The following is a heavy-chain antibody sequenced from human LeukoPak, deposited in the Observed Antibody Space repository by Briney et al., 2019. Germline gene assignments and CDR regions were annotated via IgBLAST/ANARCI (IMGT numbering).Heavy chain of an antibody. CDR2: IYWNDDK. CDR3: AHTLLRYFDWFPHFDY. V-gene: IGHV2-5*01. J-gene: IGHJ4*02. CDR1: GFSLSTSGVG. Sequence: ESGPTLVNPTQTLTLTCTFSGFSLSTSGVGVGCIRQPPGKALEWLALIYWNDDKRYSPSLKSRLTITKDTSKNQVVLTMTNMDPVDTATYYCAHTLLRYFDWFPHFDYWGQGTLVTVSS. D-gene: IGHD3-9*01.